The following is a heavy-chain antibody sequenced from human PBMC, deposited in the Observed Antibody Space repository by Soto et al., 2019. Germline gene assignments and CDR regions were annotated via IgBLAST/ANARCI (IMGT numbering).Heavy chain of an antibody. Sequence: QVQLVESGGGVVQPGGSLRLSCAASGFTFSTYSMHWVRLAKGLEWVAVIWYDGTYKYYADSVKGRFTISRDNSKNTLYLQMNDLRAEDTAVYYCATAQYDFWTSRFDPWGQGTLVTFSS. V-gene: IGHV3-33*01. J-gene: IGHJ5*02. CDR1: GFTFSTYS. D-gene: IGHD3-3*01. CDR3: ATAQYDFWTSRFDP. CDR2: IWYDGTYK.